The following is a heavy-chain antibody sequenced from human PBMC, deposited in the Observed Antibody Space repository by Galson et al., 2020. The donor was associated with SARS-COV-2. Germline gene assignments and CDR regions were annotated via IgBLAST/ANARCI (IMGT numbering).Heavy chain of an antibody. CDR3: ARHTYSSGYYNYYYMDV. CDR2: IHYSGST. Sequence: SETLSLTCTVSGGSTSSSRHYWGWIRQPPGKGLEWIGCIHYSGSTFYDPSLKSRVTISVDTSKNQLSLKLSSVTAADTAVYFCARHTYSSGYYNYYYMDVWGKGTTVTISS. D-gene: IGHD6-19*01. CDR1: GGSTSSSRHY. V-gene: IGHV4-39*01. J-gene: IGHJ6*03.